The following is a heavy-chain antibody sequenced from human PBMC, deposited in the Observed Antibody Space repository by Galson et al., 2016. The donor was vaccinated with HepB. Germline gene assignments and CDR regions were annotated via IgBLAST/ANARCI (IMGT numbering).Heavy chain of an antibody. CDR2: IFRSGGT. D-gene: IGHD3-10*01. Sequence: ETLSLTCAVSGGSISSDTWWTWVRQPPGKGLEWIGEIFRSGGTNYNPSLKSRVTISVDKSKNQFSLRLSSVTAADTALYFCTKRGVFYSGSGELARTVSPPFDSWGQGTLITVSS. J-gene: IGHJ4*02. V-gene: IGHV4-4*01. CDR1: GGSISSDTW. CDR3: TKRGVFYSGSGELARTVSPPFDS.